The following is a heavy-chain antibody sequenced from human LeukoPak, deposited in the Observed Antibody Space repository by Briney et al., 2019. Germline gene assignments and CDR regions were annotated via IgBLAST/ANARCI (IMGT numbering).Heavy chain of an antibody. Sequence: PSETLSLTCAVYGGSFSGYYWSWIRQPPGKWLEWIGEINHSGSTNYNPSLKSRVTISVDTSKNQFSLKLSSVTAADTAVYYCARRTYDSSPFDYWGQGTLVTVSS. D-gene: IGHD3-22*01. CDR2: INHSGST. J-gene: IGHJ4*02. CDR3: ARRTYDSSPFDY. V-gene: IGHV4-34*01. CDR1: GGSFSGYY.